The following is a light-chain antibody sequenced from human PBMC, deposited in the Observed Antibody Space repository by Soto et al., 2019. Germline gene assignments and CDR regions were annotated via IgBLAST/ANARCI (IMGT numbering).Light chain of an antibody. V-gene: IGLV2-14*01. CDR1: SSDVGGYNY. CDR2: DVS. CDR3: SSYTRSSTRV. Sequence: QSVLTQPASVSGSPGQSITISCTGTSSDVGGYNYVSWCQQHPGKAPKLMIYDVSNRPSGVSNRFSGSKSGNTASLTISGLQTEDEADYYCSSYTRSSTRVFGTVTKVTVL. J-gene: IGLJ1*01.